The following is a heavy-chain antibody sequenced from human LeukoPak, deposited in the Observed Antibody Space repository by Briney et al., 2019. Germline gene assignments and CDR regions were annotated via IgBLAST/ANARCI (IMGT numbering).Heavy chain of an antibody. J-gene: IGHJ4*02. D-gene: IGHD3-22*01. Sequence: ASVKVSCKASGYTFTTLDINWVRQATGQGLEWMGWINPNSGNRGYAQKFQGRVTITRDTSISTAYMELSSLRSDDTAVYYCARGAREVIVVITKYYVDYWGQGTLVTVSS. CDR2: INPNSGNR. CDR1: GYTFTTLD. V-gene: IGHV1-8*03. CDR3: ARGAREVIVVITKYYVDY.